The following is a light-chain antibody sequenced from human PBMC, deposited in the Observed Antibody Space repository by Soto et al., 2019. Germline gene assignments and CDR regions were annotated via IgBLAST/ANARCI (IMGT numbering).Light chain of an antibody. CDR2: GNN. V-gene: IGLV1-40*01. CDR3: QSYDTSLSGGSV. J-gene: IGLJ1*01. CDR1: SSNIGAGSD. Sequence: QSALTQSPSVSGAPGQRVSISCTGTSSNIGAGSDVHWYQQLPATAPKLLIYGNNNRPSGVPDRFSGSKSGTSASLAITGLQAEDEADYYCQSYDTSLSGGSVFGTGTKLTVL.